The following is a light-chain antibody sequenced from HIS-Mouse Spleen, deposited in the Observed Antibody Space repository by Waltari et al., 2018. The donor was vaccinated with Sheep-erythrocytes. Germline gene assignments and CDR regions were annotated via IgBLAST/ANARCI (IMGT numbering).Light chain of an antibody. CDR1: SSDVGGYNY. CDR2: DVS. V-gene: IGLV2-11*01. CDR3: CSYAGSYTVV. J-gene: IGLJ2*01. Sequence: QSALTQPRSVSGSPGQSVTISCTGTSSDVGGYNYVSWYQQHPGKAPKPMIYDVSKRPSGGPDRFSGSKSGNTASLTISGLQAEDEADYYCCSYAGSYTVVFGGGTKLTVL.